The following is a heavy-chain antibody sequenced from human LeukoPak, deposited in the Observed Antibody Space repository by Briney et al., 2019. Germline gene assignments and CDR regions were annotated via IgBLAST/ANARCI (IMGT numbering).Heavy chain of an antibody. CDR2: IMTLFNTA. V-gene: IGHV1-69*05. CDR1: GCTFSSYS. J-gene: IGHJ6*03. CDR3: ARVDRYHYYLDV. Sequence: SVKVSCKSSGCTFSSYSITWVRQAPGQGLEWMGGIMTLFNTANYAQQFQGRVTITTDESTSTAYMELSSLRFEDTAMYYCARVDRYHYYLDVWGKGTTVTVSS.